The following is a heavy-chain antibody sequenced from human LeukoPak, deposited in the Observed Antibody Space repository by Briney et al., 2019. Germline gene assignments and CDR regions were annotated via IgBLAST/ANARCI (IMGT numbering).Heavy chain of an antibody. CDR3: ARGSLYYDSSGYSPYYYYYMDV. D-gene: IGHD3-22*01. Sequence: PSETLSLTCTVSGGSISSYYWSWIRQPAGKGLEWIGRIYTSGSTNYNPSLKSRVTMSVDTSKNQFSPKLSSVTAADTAVYYCARGSLYYDSSGYSPYYYYYMDVWGKGTTVTVSS. CDR2: IYTSGST. J-gene: IGHJ6*03. V-gene: IGHV4-4*07. CDR1: GGSISSYY.